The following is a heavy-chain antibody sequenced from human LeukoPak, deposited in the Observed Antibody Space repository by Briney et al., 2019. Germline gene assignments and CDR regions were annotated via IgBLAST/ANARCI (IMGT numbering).Heavy chain of an antibody. Sequence: GESLKISCQGSGYSFPTYWIGWVRQMPGEGLEWMGIIYPDDSDTRYSPSFQGQVTTSADRSISTAFLQWSSLKASDTAMYYCAREEGVCSGGTCYSRAFEIWGQGTMVTVSS. D-gene: IGHD2-15*01. CDR3: AREEGVCSGGTCYSRAFEI. J-gene: IGHJ3*02. CDR1: GYSFPTYW. CDR2: IYPDDSDT. V-gene: IGHV5-51*01.